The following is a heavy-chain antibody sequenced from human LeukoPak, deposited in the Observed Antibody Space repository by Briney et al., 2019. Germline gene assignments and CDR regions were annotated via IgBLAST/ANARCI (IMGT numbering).Heavy chain of an antibody. D-gene: IGHD2-2*01. CDR3: AKFQLQLLWDSFDI. CDR2: ISGSGGST. Sequence: PGGSLRLSCAASGFTFSNYAMSWVRQAPGKGLERVSSISGSGGSTYYADSVKGRFTISRDNSKNTLYLQVNSLRAEDTAVYYCAKFQLQLLWDSFDIWGQGTMVTVSS. CDR1: GFTFSNYA. J-gene: IGHJ3*02. V-gene: IGHV3-23*01.